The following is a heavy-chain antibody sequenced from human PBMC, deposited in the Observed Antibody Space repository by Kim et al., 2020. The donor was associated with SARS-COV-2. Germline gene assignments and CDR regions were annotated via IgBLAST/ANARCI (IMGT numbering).Heavy chain of an antibody. D-gene: IGHD3-22*01. J-gene: IGHJ6*01. Sequence: SETLSLTCTISGGSFSTYYLSWIRQPPGKGLEWIGFIYYSGSANYNLYLKSRVIISVATSTNQISLNLNSVPAAATAASYCARSPLHNYYDNSGTYY. CDR3: ARSPLHNYYDNSGTYY. CDR1: GGSFSTYY. CDR2: IYYSGSA. V-gene: IGHV4-59*01.